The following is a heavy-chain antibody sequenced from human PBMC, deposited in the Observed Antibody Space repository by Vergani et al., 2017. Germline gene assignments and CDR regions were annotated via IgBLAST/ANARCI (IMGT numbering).Heavy chain of an antibody. D-gene: IGHD3-10*01. CDR3: ARGGVLHGP. V-gene: IGHV4-61*01. Sequence: QVQLQESGPGLVKPSETLSLTCAVSGYSISSGYYWGWIRQPPGKGLEWIGYIYYSGSTNYNPSPKSRVTISVDTSKNQFSLKLSSVTAADTAVYYCARGGVLHGPWGQGTLVTVSS. CDR2: IYYSGST. J-gene: IGHJ5*02. CDR1: GYSISSGYY.